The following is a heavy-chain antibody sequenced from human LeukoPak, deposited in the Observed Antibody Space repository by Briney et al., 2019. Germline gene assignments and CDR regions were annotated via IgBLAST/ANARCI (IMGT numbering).Heavy chain of an antibody. Sequence: PSETLSLTCTVSGGSISSYYWSWIRQPPGKGLEWIGYIYYSGSTNYNPSLKSRVTISVDTSKNQFSLELSSVTAADTAVYYCARANDDYGDYGRHYYYYGMDVWGQGTTVTVSS. CDR2: IYYSGST. CDR1: GGSISSYY. V-gene: IGHV4-59*01. D-gene: IGHD4-17*01. CDR3: ARANDDYGDYGRHYYYYGMDV. J-gene: IGHJ6*02.